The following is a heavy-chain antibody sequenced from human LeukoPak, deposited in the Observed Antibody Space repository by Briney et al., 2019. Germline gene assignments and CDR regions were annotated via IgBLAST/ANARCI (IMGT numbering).Heavy chain of an antibody. CDR1: GFTFSSYW. J-gene: IGHJ4*02. CDR2: IKQDGSEK. CDR3: ARTVAAAVNLMGY. D-gene: IGHD6-13*01. Sequence: GGSLRLSCAASGFTFSSYWMSWVRQAPGKGLEWVANIKQDGSEKYYVDSVKGRFTISRDNAKNSLYLQMNSLRAEDTAVYYCARTVAAAVNLMGYWGKGTLVTVSS. V-gene: IGHV3-7*03.